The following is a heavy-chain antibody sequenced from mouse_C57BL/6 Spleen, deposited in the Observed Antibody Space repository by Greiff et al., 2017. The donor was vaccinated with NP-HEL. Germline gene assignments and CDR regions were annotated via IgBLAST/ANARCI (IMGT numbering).Heavy chain of an antibody. CDR2: IEPSDSYT. D-gene: IGHD2-4*01. CDR1: GYTFTSYW. J-gene: IGHJ1*03. Sequence: QVQLQQPGAELVMPGASVKLSCKASGYTFTSYWMHWVKQRPGQGLEWIGEIEPSDSYTNYNQTFKGKSTLTVDKSSSTAYMQLSSLTSEDSAVYYCARQGLRRYCEVWGTGTTVTVSS. CDR3: ARQGLRRYCEV. V-gene: IGHV1-69*01.